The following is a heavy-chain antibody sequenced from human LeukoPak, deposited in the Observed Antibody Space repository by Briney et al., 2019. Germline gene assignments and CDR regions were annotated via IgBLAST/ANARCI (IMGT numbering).Heavy chain of an antibody. Sequence: PSETLSLTCAVYGGSFSGYYWSWIRQPPGKGLEWIGSIYYSGSTYYNPSLKSRVTISVDTSKNQFSLKLSSVTAADTAVYYCARLSGITMVRGVPWGQGTLVTVSS. CDR3: ARLSGITMVRGVP. CDR2: IYYSGST. D-gene: IGHD3-10*01. J-gene: IGHJ5*02. CDR1: GGSFSGYY. V-gene: IGHV4-34*01.